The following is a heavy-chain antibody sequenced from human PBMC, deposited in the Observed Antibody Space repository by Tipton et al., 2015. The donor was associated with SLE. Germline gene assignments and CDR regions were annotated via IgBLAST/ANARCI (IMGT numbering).Heavy chain of an antibody. J-gene: IGHJ4*02. Sequence: TLSLTCTVSGGSISSGGYYWSWIRQHPGKGLEWIGYIYYSGSTYYNPSLKSRVTISVDTSKNQFSLKLSSVTAADTAVYYCARVAAAVAGTFDYWGQGTLVTVSS. CDR2: IYYSGST. D-gene: IGHD6-19*01. CDR3: ARVAAAVAGTFDY. V-gene: IGHV4-31*03. CDR1: GGSISSGGYY.